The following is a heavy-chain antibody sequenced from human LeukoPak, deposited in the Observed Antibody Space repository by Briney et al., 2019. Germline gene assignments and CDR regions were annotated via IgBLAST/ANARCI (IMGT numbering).Heavy chain of an antibody. CDR3: ARELVSSGTGYFDL. CDR2: ITGSSTWT. J-gene: IGHJ2*01. D-gene: IGHD3-10*02. CDR1: GFTFGNFG. Sequence: GGSLRLSCEASGFTFGNFGMTWVRQAPGKGLQWVSDITGSSTWTYYAASVKGLLTVSRDNSQNTLHLQMNSLRADDTAVYYCARELVSSGTGYFDLWGRGTLVTVSS. V-gene: IGHV3-23*01.